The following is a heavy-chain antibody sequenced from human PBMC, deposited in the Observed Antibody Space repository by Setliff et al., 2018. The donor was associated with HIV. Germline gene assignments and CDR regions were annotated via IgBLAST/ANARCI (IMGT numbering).Heavy chain of an antibody. V-gene: IGHV1-3*01. D-gene: IGHD2-21*02. J-gene: IGHJ6*03. CDR1: GYTFTSYA. Sequence: ASVKVSCKASGYTFTSYALHWVRQAPGQRLEWMGWINAGNGHTKYSQKFQGRVSITRDTSASTAYMELSSLRSEDTAVYYCARAGVSCGTDCYSQDFNYYYYMDVWGKGTTVTVS. CDR3: ARAGVSCGTDCYSQDFNYYYYMDV. CDR2: INAGNGHT.